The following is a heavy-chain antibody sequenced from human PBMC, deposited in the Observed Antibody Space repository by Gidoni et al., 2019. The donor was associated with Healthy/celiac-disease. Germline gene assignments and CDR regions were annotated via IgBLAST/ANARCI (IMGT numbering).Heavy chain of an antibody. CDR1: GFPFRSDA. J-gene: IGHJ3*02. Sequence: ELQLLESGGGLVQPGGSLRLSCAASGFPFRSDAMSSVRPAPGKGLAWVSAISVSGGSTYYADSVKGRFTISRDNSKNTLYLQMNSLRAEDTAVYYCAKVKLDTAMVRAFDIWGQGTMVTVSS. V-gene: IGHV3-23*01. D-gene: IGHD5-18*01. CDR2: ISVSGGST. CDR3: AKVKLDTAMVRAFDI.